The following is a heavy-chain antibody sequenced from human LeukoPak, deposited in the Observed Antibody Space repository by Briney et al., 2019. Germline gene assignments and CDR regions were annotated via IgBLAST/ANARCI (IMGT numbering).Heavy chain of an antibody. J-gene: IGHJ6*02. Sequence: SETLSLTCTVSGCSISSHYWSWIRQPPGKGLEWIGYIHNGGSTNYNPSLKSRVTMSVDTSKNQFSLKLSSVTAADTAVYYCARVMRGGFYYYGMDVWGQGTTVTVSS. D-gene: IGHD3-16*01. V-gene: IGHV4-59*11. CDR2: IHNGGST. CDR3: ARVMRGGFYYYGMDV. CDR1: GCSISSHY.